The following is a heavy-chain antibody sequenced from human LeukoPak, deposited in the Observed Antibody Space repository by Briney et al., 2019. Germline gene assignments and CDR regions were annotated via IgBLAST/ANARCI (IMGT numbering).Heavy chain of an antibody. J-gene: IGHJ4*02. Sequence: ASVKVSCKASGYTFTNYGISWVRQTPGQGLEWMGWISAYNGNTNFAQNLRDRLTMTTDTSTTTVYMELRSLRSDDTAVYYCVRDFWSGYLARNALKIDSWGQGTLVTVSS. CDR3: VRDFWSGYLARNALKIDS. CDR2: ISAYNGNT. D-gene: IGHD3-3*01. CDR1: GYTFTNYG. V-gene: IGHV1-18*01.